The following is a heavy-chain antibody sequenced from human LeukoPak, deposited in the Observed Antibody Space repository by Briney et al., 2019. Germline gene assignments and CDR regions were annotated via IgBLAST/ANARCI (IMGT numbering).Heavy chain of an antibody. D-gene: IGHD2-2*01. CDR3: ARVSRIVVVPAASDAFDI. J-gene: IGHJ3*02. Sequence: SETLSLTCTVSGGSISGYYWSWIRQPPGKGLEWIGYIYHSGSTYYNPSLKSRVTISVDRSKNQFSLKLSSVTAADTAVYYCARVSRIVVVPAASDAFDIWGQGTMVTVSS. CDR2: IYHSGST. CDR1: GGSISGYY. V-gene: IGHV4-59*12.